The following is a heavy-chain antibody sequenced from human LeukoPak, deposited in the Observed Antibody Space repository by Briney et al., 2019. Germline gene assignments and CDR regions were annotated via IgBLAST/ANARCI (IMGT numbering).Heavy chain of an antibody. Sequence: PSETLSLTCTVSGGSISSSSYYWGWIRQPPGKGLEWIGSIYSSGSTYYNPSLKSRVTISVDTSKSQFSLKLSSVTAADTPVYYCATRKNIAAAGTIAFDIWGQGTMVTVSS. J-gene: IGHJ3*02. CDR1: GGSISSSSYY. D-gene: IGHD6-13*01. V-gene: IGHV4-39*01. CDR2: IYSSGST. CDR3: ATRKNIAAAGTIAFDI.